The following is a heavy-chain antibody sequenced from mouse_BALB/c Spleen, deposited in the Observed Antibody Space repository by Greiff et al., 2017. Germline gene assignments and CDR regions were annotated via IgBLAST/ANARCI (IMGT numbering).Heavy chain of an antibody. CDR2: ISSGGSYT. D-gene: IGHD2-4*01. J-gene: IGHJ1*01. CDR1: GFTFSSYG. V-gene: IGHV5-6*01. CDR3: ARDCYYDYDGWYFDV. Sequence: EVQVVESGGDLVKPGGSLKLSCAASGFTFSSYGMSWVRQTPDKRLEWVATISSGGSYTYYPDSVKGRFTISRDNAKNTLYLQMSSLKSEDTAMYYCARDCYYDYDGWYFDVWGAGTTVTVSS.